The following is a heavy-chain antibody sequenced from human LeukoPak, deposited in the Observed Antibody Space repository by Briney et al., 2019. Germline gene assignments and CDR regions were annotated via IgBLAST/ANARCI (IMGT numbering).Heavy chain of an antibody. D-gene: IGHD3-22*01. CDR1: GFSFSDAW. V-gene: IGHV3-15*07. Sequence: GGSLRLSCAASGFSFSDAWMNWVRQAPGKGLEWVGHIKSKTDGGTTDYAAPVKGRFTISRDDSKNTLYLQMNSLKTEDTAVYYCTLAYYYDSSGEFDYWGQGTLVTVSS. CDR3: TLAYYYDSSGEFDY. J-gene: IGHJ4*02. CDR2: IKSKTDGGTT.